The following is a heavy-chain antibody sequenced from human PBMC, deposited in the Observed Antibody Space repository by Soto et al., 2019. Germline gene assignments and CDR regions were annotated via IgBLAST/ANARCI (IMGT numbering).Heavy chain of an antibody. CDR2: IIPIFGTA. V-gene: IGHV1-69*13. J-gene: IGHJ5*02. Sequence: SVKVYCKASGGTFSSYAISWVRQAPGQGLEWMGGIIPIFGTANYAQKFQGRVTITADESTSTAYMELSSLRSEDTAVYYCARTPKYYYDSSGYYLGVNWFDPWGQGTLVTAPQ. CDR1: GGTFSSYA. D-gene: IGHD3-22*01. CDR3: ARTPKYYYDSSGYYLGVNWFDP.